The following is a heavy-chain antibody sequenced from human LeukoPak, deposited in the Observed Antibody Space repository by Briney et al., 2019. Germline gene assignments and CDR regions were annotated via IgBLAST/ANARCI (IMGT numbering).Heavy chain of an antibody. CDR3: ASLNYYGSGSYKDY. CDR1: GGSISSSSYY. CDR2: IYYSGST. Sequence: SETLSLTCTVSGGSISSSSYYWGWIRQPPGKGLEWIGSIYYSGSTYYNPSLKSRVTISVDTSKNQFSLKLSSVTAADTAVYYCASLNYYGSGSYKDYWGQGTLVTVSS. V-gene: IGHV4-39*07. J-gene: IGHJ4*02. D-gene: IGHD3-10*01.